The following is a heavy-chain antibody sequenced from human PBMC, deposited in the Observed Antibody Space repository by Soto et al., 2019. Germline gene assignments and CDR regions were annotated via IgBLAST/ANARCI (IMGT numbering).Heavy chain of an antibody. Sequence: ASVKVSCKASGYTFTSYAMHWVRQAPGLRLEWMGWINAGNGDTKYSQKFQGRVTITRDTSASTAYMELSSLRSEDTAVYYCARDRQQLRPYYYGMDVWGQGTMVTVSS. CDR2: INAGNGDT. J-gene: IGHJ6*02. V-gene: IGHV1-3*01. CDR3: ARDRQQLRPYYYGMDV. CDR1: GYTFTSYA. D-gene: IGHD6-13*01.